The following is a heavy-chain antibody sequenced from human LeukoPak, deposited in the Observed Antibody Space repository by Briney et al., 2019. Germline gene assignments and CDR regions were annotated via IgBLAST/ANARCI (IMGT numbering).Heavy chain of an antibody. CDR3: ARDVGSATWLFPNYGMDV. CDR2: ISSSSSYI. J-gene: IGHJ6*02. D-gene: IGHD3-22*01. CDR1: GFTFSSYS. Sequence: GGSLRLSCAASGFTFSSYSMNWVRQAPGKGLEWVSSISSSSSYIYYADSVKGRFTISRDNAKNTLYLQMNSLRAEDTAVYYCARDVGSATWLFPNYGMDVWGQGTTVTVSS. V-gene: IGHV3-21*01.